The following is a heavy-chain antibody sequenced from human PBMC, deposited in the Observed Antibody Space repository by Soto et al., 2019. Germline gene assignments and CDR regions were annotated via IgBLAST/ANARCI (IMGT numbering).Heavy chain of an antibody. CDR1: GFTFSSYG. J-gene: IGHJ6*03. CDR3: ASGEYSSSWAYYYYYMDV. CDR2: IWYDGSNK. Sequence: QVQLVESGGGVVQPGRSLRLSCAASGFTFSSYGMHWVRQAPGKGLEWVAVIWYDGSNKYYADSVKGRFTISIDNSKNTLYLKMDRLRAEDTGVYYCASGEYSSSWAYYYYYMDVWGYGTTVTVSS. D-gene: IGHD6-6*01. V-gene: IGHV3-33*01.